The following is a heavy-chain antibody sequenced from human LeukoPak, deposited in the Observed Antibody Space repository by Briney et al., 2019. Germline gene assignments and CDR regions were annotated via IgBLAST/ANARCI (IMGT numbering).Heavy chain of an antibody. D-gene: IGHD5-18*01. CDR2: INTNTGNP. J-gene: IGHJ3*02. Sequence: ASVKVSRKASGYTFTSYAMNWVRQAPGQGLEWMGWINTNTGNPTYAQGFTGRFVFSLDTSVSTAYLRISSLKAEDTAVYYCARPAEGGYSYGHDAFDIWGQGTMVTVSS. CDR3: ARPAEGGYSYGHDAFDI. CDR1: GYTFTSYA. V-gene: IGHV7-4-1*02.